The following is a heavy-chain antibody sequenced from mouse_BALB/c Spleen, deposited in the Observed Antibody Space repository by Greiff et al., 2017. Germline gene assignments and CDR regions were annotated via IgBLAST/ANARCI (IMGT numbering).Heavy chain of an antibody. Sequence: QVQLQQPGAELVRPGASVKLSCKASGYTFTSYWINWVKQRPGQGLEWIGNIYPSDSYTNYNQKFKDKATLTVDKSSSTAYMQLSSPTSEDSAVYYCTRDYYGSRGDYWGQGTTLTVSS. CDR3: TRDYYGSRGDY. D-gene: IGHD1-1*01. J-gene: IGHJ2*01. CDR2: IYPSDSYT. V-gene: IGHV1-69*02. CDR1: GYTFTSYW.